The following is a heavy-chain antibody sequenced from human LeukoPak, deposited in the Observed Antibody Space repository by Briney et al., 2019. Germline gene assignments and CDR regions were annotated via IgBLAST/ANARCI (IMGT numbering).Heavy chain of an antibody. J-gene: IGHJ4*02. CDR3: ARDGAVAGRYYFDY. CDR1: GFTFSNNW. CDR2: IKQDGSEE. Sequence: PGGSLRPSCAASGFTFSNNWMTWVRQAPGKGLEWVANIKQDGSEEYYVDSVKGRFTISRDNAKNSLYLQMNSLRAEDTAVYYCARDGAVAGRYYFDYWGQGILVTVSS. V-gene: IGHV3-7*01. D-gene: IGHD6-19*01.